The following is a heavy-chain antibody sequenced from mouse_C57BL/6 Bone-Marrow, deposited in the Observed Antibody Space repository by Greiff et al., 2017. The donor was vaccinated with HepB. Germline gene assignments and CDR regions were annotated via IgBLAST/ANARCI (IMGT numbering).Heavy chain of an antibody. Sequence: EVKVVESGGGLVQPGGSLKLSCAASGFTFSDYGMAWVRQAPRKGPEWVAFISNLAYSIYYADTVTGRFTFSRENAKNTLYLEMSSLRSEATAMYYCARRGLWLRRDYYAMDYWGQGTSVTVSS. D-gene: IGHD2-2*01. J-gene: IGHJ4*01. V-gene: IGHV5-15*01. CDR1: GFTFSDYG. CDR2: ISNLAYSI. CDR3: ARRGLWLRRDYYAMDY.